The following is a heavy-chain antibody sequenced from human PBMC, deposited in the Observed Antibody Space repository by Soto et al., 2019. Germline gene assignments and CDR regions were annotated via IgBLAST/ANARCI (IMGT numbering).Heavy chain of an antibody. CDR2: IHHSGST. V-gene: IGHV4-4*02. CDR1: GFSISSNNW. Sequence: QVHLQESGPGLVKPSGTLSLTCAVSGFSISSNNWWSWVRQPPGQGLEWIGEIHHSGSTNSNPSLKSRVTISADKSKNQFSLTLNSVTAADTAVYYCARHYHYAMDVWGQGTTVIVSS. J-gene: IGHJ6*02. CDR3: ARHYHYAMDV.